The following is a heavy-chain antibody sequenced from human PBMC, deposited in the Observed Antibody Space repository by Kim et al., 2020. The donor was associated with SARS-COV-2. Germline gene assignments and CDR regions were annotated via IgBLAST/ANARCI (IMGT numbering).Heavy chain of an antibody. CDR2: ISSSVSTI. Sequence: GGSLRLSCGASGFTFSDYYMHWVHQAPGKGLEWVSYISSSVSTISSADSAKGRCSITSYNAKSSLYAQMNILRAEDTATYFCSSQYYAVWTCSFCDYYG. CDR3: SSQYYAVWTCSFCDYYG. CDR1: GFTFSDYY. J-gene: IGHJ6*01. D-gene: IGHD3-9*01. V-gene: IGHV3-11*01.